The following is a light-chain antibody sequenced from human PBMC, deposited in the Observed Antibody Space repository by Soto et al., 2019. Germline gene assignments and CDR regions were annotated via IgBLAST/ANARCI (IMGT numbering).Light chain of an antibody. CDR3: GAWDSSLNVWV. Sequence: QSVLMQPPSVSAAPGQKVTISCSGSSSNIGNNYVSWYQQFSGTAPKPLIYENNKRPSGIPDRFSGSKSGTSATLGITGLQTGDEADYYCGAWDSSLNVWVFGGGTKLTVL. CDR2: ENN. J-gene: IGLJ3*02. V-gene: IGLV1-51*02. CDR1: SSNIGNNY.